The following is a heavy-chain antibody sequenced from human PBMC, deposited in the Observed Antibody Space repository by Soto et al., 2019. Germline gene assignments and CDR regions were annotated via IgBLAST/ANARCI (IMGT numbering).Heavy chain of an antibody. J-gene: IGHJ6*02. CDR3: ARDLWGYCGADCYPLDV. V-gene: IGHV4-39*07. D-gene: IGHD2-21*02. CDR1: GGSVNIGTYY. Sequence: SETLSLTCTVPGGSVNIGTYYWSWIRQPPGKGLEWIGSIYHSGTTYYNPSLKSRVTISVDTLKNQFSLKLNSVTAADTAVYYCARDLWGYCGADCYPLDVWGQGTTVTVSS. CDR2: IYHSGTT.